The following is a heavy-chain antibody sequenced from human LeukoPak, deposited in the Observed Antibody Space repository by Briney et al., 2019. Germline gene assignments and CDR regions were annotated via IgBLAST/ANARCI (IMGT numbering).Heavy chain of an antibody. V-gene: IGHV4-34*01. CDR1: GGSFSGYY. J-gene: IGHJ2*01. Sequence: SETLSLTCAVYGGSFSGYYWSWIRQPPGKGLEWIGEINHSGSTNYNPSLKSRVTISVDTSKNQFSLKLSSVTAADTAVFYCAKLDSLHWYFDLWGRGTLVTVSS. D-gene: IGHD3-22*01. CDR3: AKLDSLHWYFDL. CDR2: INHSGST.